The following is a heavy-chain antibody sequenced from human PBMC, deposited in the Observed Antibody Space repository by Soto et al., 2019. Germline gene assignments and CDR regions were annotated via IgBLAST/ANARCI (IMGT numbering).Heavy chain of an antibody. V-gene: IGHV3-53*04. D-gene: IGHD3-3*02. Sequence: GGSLRLTCAASGFTVSSNYMSWVRQAPGKGLEWVSVIYSGGSTYYADSVKGRFTISRHNSKNTLYLQMNSLRAEDTAVYYCAREGSHFWSGYYDYYYYMDAWGKGT. CDR3: AREGSHFWSGYYDYYYYMDA. CDR2: IYSGGST. CDR1: GFTVSSNY. J-gene: IGHJ6*03.